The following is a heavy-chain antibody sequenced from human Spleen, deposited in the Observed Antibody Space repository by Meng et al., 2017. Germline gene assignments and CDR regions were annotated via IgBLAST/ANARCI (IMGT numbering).Heavy chain of an antibody. CDR1: GFTFSSYG. Sequence: GGSLRLSCAASGFTFSSYGMHWVRQAPGKGLEWVAVIWYDGSNKYYADSVKGRFTISRDNSKNTLYLQMNSLRAEDTAVYYCARDASSRYSGSYWIVPPDREFDYWGQGTLVTVSS. D-gene: IGHD1-26*01. CDR3: ARDASSRYSGSYWIVPPDREFDY. V-gene: IGHV3-33*01. CDR2: IWYDGSNK. J-gene: IGHJ4*02.